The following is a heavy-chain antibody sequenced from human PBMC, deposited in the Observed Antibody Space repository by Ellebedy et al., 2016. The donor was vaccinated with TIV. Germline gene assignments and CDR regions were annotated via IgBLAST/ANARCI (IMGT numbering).Heavy chain of an antibody. CDR1: GYSIRSGYY. J-gene: IGHJ6*02. Sequence: SETLSLXXSVSGYSIRSGYYWGWIRQPPGKGLEWIGNIYHSGSTYYNPSLRSRLTLSLDTSKNHLSLRLSSVTAADTAVYFCARTDLRYGMDVWGQGTSVTVS. D-gene: IGHD3/OR15-3a*01. CDR2: IYHSGST. CDR3: ARTDLRYGMDV. V-gene: IGHV4-38-2*02.